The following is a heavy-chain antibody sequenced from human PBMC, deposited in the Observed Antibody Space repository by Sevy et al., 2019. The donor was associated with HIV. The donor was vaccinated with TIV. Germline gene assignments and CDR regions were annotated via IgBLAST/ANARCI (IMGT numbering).Heavy chain of an antibody. J-gene: IGHJ6*02. D-gene: IGHD6-13*01. CDR1: GGSFSGNY. CDR3: ARGRGPARQQPPRRVRMPDYFGLDV. CDR2: INHSGGA. V-gene: IGHV4-34*01. Sequence: SETLSLTCAVYGGSFSGNYWTWIRHSPGRGLELIGEINHSGGANYNSSLKGRVTISVDTSKTQFSLRLTSITAADTAVYYCARGRGPARQQPPRRVRMPDYFGLDVWGQGTTVTVSS.